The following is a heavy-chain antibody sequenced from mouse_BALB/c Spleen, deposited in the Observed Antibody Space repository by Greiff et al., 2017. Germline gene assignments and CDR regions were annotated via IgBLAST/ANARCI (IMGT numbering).Heavy chain of an antibody. CDR3: TRDWEYFDY. V-gene: IGHV1-15*01. J-gene: IGHJ2*01. CDR1: GYTFTDYE. Sequence: QVQLKQSGAELVRPGASVTLSCKASGYTFTDYEMHWVKQTPVHGLEWIGAIDPETGGTAYNQKFKGKATLTADKSSSTAYMELRSLTSEDSAVYYCTRDWEYFDYWGQGTTLTVSS. D-gene: IGHD4-1*01. CDR2: IDPETGGT.